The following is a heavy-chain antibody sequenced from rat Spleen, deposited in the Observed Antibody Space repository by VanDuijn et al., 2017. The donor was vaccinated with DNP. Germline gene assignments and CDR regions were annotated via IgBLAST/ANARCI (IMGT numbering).Heavy chain of an antibody. CDR3: TTLNSGTYDS. CDR1: GFTFSDYS. V-gene: IGHV5-20*01. Sequence: EVQLVESGGGLVQPGGSLKLSCAASGFTFSDYSMAWVRQPPTKGLEWVASISYDGGNTYYRDSVKGRFTISRDNAKSSLYLHMDSLRSEDTATYYCTTLNSGTYDSWGQGVMVTVSS. J-gene: IGHJ2*01. CDR2: ISYDGGNT. D-gene: IGHD1-3*01.